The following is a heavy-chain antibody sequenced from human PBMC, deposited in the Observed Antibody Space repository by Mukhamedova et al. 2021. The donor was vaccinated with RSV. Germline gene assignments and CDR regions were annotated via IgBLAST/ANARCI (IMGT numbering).Heavy chain of an antibody. D-gene: IGHD1-26*01. CDR3: AKDDEWEALGIDF. Sequence: VEWVALISYDGNHKYYVDSVKGRFTISRDNSKNTLYLQMNSLRAEDTAVYYCAKDDEWEALGIDFWGQGTLVTVSS. J-gene: IGHJ4*02. CDR2: ISYDGNHK. V-gene: IGHV3-30*18.